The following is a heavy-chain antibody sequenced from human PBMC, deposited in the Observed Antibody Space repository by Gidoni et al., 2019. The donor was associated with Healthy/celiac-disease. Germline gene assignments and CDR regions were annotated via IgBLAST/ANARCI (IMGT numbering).Heavy chain of an antibody. CDR1: GYTHTSYP. J-gene: IGHJ4*02. Sequence: QVQLVQSGPAVNKPGASVQVPCKASGYTHTSYPMHWVRQAPGQGLERRGIINPSGGSTSYAQKFQGRVTMTRDTSTSTVYMELSSLRSEDTAVYYCARSNYDSSPDPSENFDYWGQGTLVTVSS. D-gene: IGHD3-22*01. CDR3: ARSNYDSSPDPSENFDY. CDR2: INPSGGST. V-gene: IGHV1-46*01.